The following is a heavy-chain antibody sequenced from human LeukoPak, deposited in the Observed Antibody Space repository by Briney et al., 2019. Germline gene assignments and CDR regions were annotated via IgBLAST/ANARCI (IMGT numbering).Heavy chain of an antibody. V-gene: IGHV3-21*01. CDR3: AKDSSSSWFGGDSK. CDR1: GFTFSSYS. CDR2: ISSSSSYI. Sequence: PGGSLRLSCAASGFTFSSYSMNWVRQAPGKGLGWVSSISSSSSYIYYADSVKGRFTISRDNAKNSLYLQMNSLRAEDTAVYYCAKDSSSSWFGGDSKWGQGTLVTVSS. J-gene: IGHJ4*02. D-gene: IGHD6-13*01.